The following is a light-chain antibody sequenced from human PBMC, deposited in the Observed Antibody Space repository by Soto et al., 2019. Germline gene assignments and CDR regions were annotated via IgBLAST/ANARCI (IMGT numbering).Light chain of an antibody. Sequence: DIQMTQSPSSVSASVGDRVTVTCRASQDISRWLVWYQQKAGKAPKLLIYAASTLQSGVPARFSGSGSGTDFTLTINSLQPEDFATYYCQQSYSFPITFGQGTRLEIK. CDR1: QDISRW. J-gene: IGKJ5*01. CDR3: QQSYSFPIT. V-gene: IGKV1-12*01. CDR2: AAS.